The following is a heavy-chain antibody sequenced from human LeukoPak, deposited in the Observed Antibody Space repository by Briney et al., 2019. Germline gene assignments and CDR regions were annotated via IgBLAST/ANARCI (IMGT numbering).Heavy chain of an antibody. CDR2: INSDGSEG. Sequence: GSLRLSCAVSGFTFSGFWMSWSRQAPGKGLEWVASINSDGSEGYYADVVKGRFTISRDNAKNSLYLQINSLRAEDTAVYYCARDSSYYYGSGSGGIDYWGHGTLVTVSS. D-gene: IGHD3-10*01. CDR3: ARDSSYYYGSGSGGIDY. CDR1: GFTFSGFW. J-gene: IGHJ4*01. V-gene: IGHV3-7*03.